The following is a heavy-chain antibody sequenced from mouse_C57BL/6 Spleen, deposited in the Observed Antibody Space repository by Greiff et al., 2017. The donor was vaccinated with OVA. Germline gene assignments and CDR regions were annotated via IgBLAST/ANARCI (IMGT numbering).Heavy chain of an antibody. J-gene: IGHJ4*01. CDR3: ARQYYYGISPYAMDY. D-gene: IGHD1-1*01. V-gene: IGHV5-6*01. Sequence: EVQRVESGGDLVKPGGSLKLSCAASGFNFSSHGMSWVRQTPDKRLEWVATISSGGSYTYYPHSVKGRFTISRDNAKNTLYLQMSSLKSEDTAMYYCARQYYYGISPYAMDYWGQGTSVTVSS. CDR1: GFNFSSHG. CDR2: ISSGGSYT.